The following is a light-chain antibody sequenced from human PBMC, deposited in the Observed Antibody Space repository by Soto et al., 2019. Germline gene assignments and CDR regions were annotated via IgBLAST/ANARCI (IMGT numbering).Light chain of an antibody. V-gene: IGKV3-20*01. CDR1: QSVSSY. J-gene: IGKJ5*01. CDR3: QQHGSSPIT. CDR2: GAS. Sequence: VLSQSPATLSLYPGERATLSCRASQSVSSYLLWYQQKPGQTPRLLVYGASNRATGIPDRFSGSGSGTDFTLTISRLEPEDFAVYYCQQHGSSPITFGQGTRLEVK.